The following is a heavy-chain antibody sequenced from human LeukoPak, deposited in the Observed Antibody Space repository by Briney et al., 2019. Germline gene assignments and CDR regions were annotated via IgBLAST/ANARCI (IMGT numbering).Heavy chain of an antibody. CDR1: GFTVSSNY. J-gene: IGHJ4*02. D-gene: IGHD2-2*01. CDR2: IYSGGST. Sequence: GGSLRLSCAASGFTVSSNYMSWVRQAPGKGLEWVSVIYSGGSTYYADSVKGRFTISRDNSKNTLYLQINSLRAEDTAVYYCARATSLVPFDYWGQGTLVTVSS. CDR3: ARATSLVPFDY. V-gene: IGHV3-53*01.